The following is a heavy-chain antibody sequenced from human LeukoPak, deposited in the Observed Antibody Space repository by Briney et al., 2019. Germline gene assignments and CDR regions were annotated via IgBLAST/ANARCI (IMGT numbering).Heavy chain of an antibody. J-gene: IGHJ4*02. V-gene: IGHV4-34*01. CDR1: GGSFSGYY. CDR3: ARGTPFSSSWYY. Sequence: SETLSLTCAVYGGSFSGYYWSWIRQPPGKGLEWIGEINHSGSTNYNPSLKSRVTISVDTSKNQFSPKLSSVTAADTAVYYCARGTPFSSSWYYWGQGTLVTVSS. D-gene: IGHD6-13*01. CDR2: INHSGST.